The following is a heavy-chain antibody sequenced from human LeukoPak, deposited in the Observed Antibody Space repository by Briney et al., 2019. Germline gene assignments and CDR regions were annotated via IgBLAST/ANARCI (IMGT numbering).Heavy chain of an antibody. CDR1: GFTFDDYA. Sequence: GGSLRLSCAASGFTFDDYAMHWVRQAPGKGPEWVSGISWNSGSIGYADSVKGRFTISRDNAKNSLYLHMNSLRAEDAAVYYCARGGFGVVILPFDYWGQGTLVTVSS. D-gene: IGHD3-3*01. J-gene: IGHJ4*02. V-gene: IGHV3-9*01. CDR2: ISWNSGSI. CDR3: ARGGFGVVILPFDY.